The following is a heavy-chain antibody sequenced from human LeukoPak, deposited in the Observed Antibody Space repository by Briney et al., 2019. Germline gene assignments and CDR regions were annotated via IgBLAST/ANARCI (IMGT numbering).Heavy chain of an antibody. Sequence: GASVKVSCKASGYTFTGYYMHWVRQAPGQGLEWMGWINPNSGGTNYAQKFQGRVTMTRDTSISTAYMWLSRLRSDDTAVYFCARDTDSSGYYPSFDYWGQGTLVTVSS. CDR1: GYTFTGYY. V-gene: IGHV1-2*02. CDR2: INPNSGGT. J-gene: IGHJ4*02. CDR3: ARDTDSSGYYPSFDY. D-gene: IGHD3-22*01.